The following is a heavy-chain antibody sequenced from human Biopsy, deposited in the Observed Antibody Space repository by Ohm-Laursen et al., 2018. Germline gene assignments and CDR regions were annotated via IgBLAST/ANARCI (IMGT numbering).Heavy chain of an antibody. CDR2: INHSGRT. D-gene: IGHD3-22*01. CDR1: GESFNGYY. Sequence: TLPLTCAVYGESFNGYYWSWIRQTPGKGLEWIGEINHSGRTNYNPPLKSRVTISVDTSKNQFSLKVRSVTAADTAVYYCVRGVDYYDPYHYYALDVWGQGTTVTVSS. V-gene: IGHV4-34*01. CDR3: VRGVDYYDPYHYYALDV. J-gene: IGHJ6*02.